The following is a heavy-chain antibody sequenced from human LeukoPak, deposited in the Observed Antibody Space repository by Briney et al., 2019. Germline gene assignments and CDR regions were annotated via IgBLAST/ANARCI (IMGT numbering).Heavy chain of an antibody. CDR2: IIPIFGTA. D-gene: IGHD4-17*01. Sequence: ASVKVSCKASGGTFSSYAISWVRQAPGQGLEWMGGIIPIFGTANYAQKFQGRVTITTDESTSTAYMELSSLRSEDTAVYYCARVQRDGDYVYYWGQGTLVTVSS. CDR3: ARVQRDGDYVYY. J-gene: IGHJ4*02. CDR1: GGTFSSYA. V-gene: IGHV1-69*05.